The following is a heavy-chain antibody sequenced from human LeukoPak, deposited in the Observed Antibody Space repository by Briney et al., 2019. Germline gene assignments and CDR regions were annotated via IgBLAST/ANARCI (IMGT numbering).Heavy chain of an antibody. CDR1: GFTFSSYW. J-gene: IGHJ4*02. CDR2: INTDGSST. V-gene: IGHV3-74*01. D-gene: IGHD6-13*01. CDR3: AREGIAAAGTVDY. Sequence: PGGPLRLSCAASGFTFSSYWMHWVRQAPGKGLVWVSRINTDGSSTSYADSVKGRFTISRDNAKNTLYLQMNSLRAEDTAVYYCAREGIAAAGTVDYWGQGTLVTVSS.